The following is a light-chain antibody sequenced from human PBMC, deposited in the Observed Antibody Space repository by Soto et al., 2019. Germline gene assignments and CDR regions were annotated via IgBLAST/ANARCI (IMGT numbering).Light chain of an antibody. CDR2: TNR. CDR3: QSNDSSLGYV. V-gene: IGLV1-40*01. J-gene: IGLJ1*01. CDR1: SSNIGAGYH. Sequence: QSVLAQPPSVSGAPGQRVTMSCTGSSSNIGAGYHVHWYQQLPGTAPKLLIYTNRYRPSGVPDRFSGSRSGTSASLAITGLQAEDEADYYCQSNDSSLGYVFGTGTKVTVL.